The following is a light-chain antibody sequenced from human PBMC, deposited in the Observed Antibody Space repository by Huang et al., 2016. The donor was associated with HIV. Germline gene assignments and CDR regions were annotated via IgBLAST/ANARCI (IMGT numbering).Light chain of an antibody. V-gene: IGKV1-39*01. CDR1: QTISSY. CDR2: ASS. J-gene: IGKJ4*01. Sequence: DIQMTQSPSSLSASVGDRVTITCRASQTISSYLNWYQQKPGKAPQLLIYASSSLQSGVPSRFSASGSVTDFTLTISSLQPEDFATYYCQQSYSAPPRTFGGGTKVEI. CDR3: QQSYSAPPRT.